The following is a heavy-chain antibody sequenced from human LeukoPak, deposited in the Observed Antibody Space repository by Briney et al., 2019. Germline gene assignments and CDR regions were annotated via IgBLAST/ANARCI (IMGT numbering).Heavy chain of an antibody. CDR3: ARHYTEWLEGFFDY. D-gene: IGHD6-19*01. CDR1: GYSFTSYW. V-gene: IGHV5-51*01. Sequence: GASLKISCQGSGYSFTSYWIGWVRQMPGKGLEWMGIIYPGDSDTRYSPSFQGQVTISADKSISTAYLQWSSLKASDTAMYYCARHYTEWLEGFFDYWGQGTLVTVSS. CDR2: IYPGDSDT. J-gene: IGHJ4*02.